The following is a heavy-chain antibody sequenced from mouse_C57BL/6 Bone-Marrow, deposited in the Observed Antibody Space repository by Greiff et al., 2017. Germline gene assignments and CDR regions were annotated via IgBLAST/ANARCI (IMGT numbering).Heavy chain of an antibody. CDR2: ISSGGSYT. V-gene: IGHV5-6*02. D-gene: IGHD2-4*01. Sequence: EVKLVESGGDLVKPGGSLKLSCAASGFTFSSYGMSWVRQTPDKRLEWVATISSGGSYTYYPDSVKGRFTISRDNAKNTLYLQMSSLKSEDTAMYYCARRVYDYDNYAMDYWGQGTSVTVSS. CDR1: GFTFSSYG. J-gene: IGHJ4*01. CDR3: ARRVYDYDNYAMDY.